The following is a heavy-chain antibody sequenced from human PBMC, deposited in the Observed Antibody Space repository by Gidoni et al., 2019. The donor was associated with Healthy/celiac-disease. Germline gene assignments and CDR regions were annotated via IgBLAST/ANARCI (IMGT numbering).Heavy chain of an antibody. V-gene: IGHV3-23*01. CDR1: GLTFSRYA. D-gene: IGHD6-6*01. J-gene: IGHJ5*02. CDR3: AKGLRAARPGWFDP. Sequence: EVQLLESGGGLVQTGGSLRLSCADSGLTFSRYAMSWFSQAPGQGLGWVSAIVGSVGSTYYADPVNGRFTISRDNSKNTLYLQMNSLSAEDTAVYYFAKGLRAARPGWFDPWGQGTLVTVSS. CDR2: IVGSVGST.